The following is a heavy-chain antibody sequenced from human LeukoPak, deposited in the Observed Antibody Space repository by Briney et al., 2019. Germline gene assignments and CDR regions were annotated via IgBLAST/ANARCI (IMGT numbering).Heavy chain of an antibody. D-gene: IGHD6-13*01. CDR3: ARGIAGSSSWDAFDY. Sequence: PSGTLSLTCAVYGGSFSGYYWSWIRQPPGKGLEWIGEINHSGSTNYNPSLKSRVTISVDTSKNQFSLKLSSVTAADTAVYYCARGIAGSSSWDAFDYWGQGTLVTVSS. CDR2: INHSGST. CDR1: GGSFSGYY. J-gene: IGHJ4*02. V-gene: IGHV4-34*01.